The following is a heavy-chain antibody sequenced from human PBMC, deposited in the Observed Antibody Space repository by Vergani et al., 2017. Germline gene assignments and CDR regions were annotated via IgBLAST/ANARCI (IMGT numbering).Heavy chain of an antibody. CDR3: ARKRGYCSGGSCYPVLDY. CDR2: IYSGGST. V-gene: IGHV3-66*02. Sequence: EVQLLESGGGLVQPGGSLRLSCAASGFTFSSYAMSWVRQAPGKGLEWVSVIYSGGSTYYADSVKGRFTISRDNSENTLYLQMNSLRAEDTAVYYCARKRGYCSGGSCYPVLDYWGQGTLVTVSS. CDR1: GFTFSSYA. D-gene: IGHD2-15*01. J-gene: IGHJ4*02.